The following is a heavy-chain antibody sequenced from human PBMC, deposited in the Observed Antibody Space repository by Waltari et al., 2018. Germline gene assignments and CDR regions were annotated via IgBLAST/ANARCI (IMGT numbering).Heavy chain of an antibody. J-gene: IGHJ6*02. Sequence: EVQLVESGGGLIQPGGSLRLSCAASGFTVTSNYLRWVRQAPGKGLEWVSVIYSGDSTFYADSVKGRFTISRDNSKNTLYLQMNSLRAEDTAVYYCARDLADYYYDNSGHSFFGMDVWGQGTTVTVSS. D-gene: IGHD3-22*01. CDR2: IYSGDST. CDR3: ARDLADYYYDNSGHSFFGMDV. V-gene: IGHV3-53*01. CDR1: GFTVTSNY.